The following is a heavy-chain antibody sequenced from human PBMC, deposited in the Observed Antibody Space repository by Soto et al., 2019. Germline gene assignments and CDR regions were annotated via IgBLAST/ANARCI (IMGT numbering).Heavy chain of an antibody. CDR3: ATEHDYGGNLGGMDV. J-gene: IGHJ6*02. CDR1: GASISSGGYY. V-gene: IGHV4-31*03. Sequence: TSETLSLTCTVSGASISSGGYYWTWIRQHPGKGLEWIGYIYYSGSTYYNPSLKSRVTISVDTSKNQFSLKLSSVTAADTALYYCATEHDYGGNLGGMDVWGQGTTVTVSS. CDR2: IYYSGST. D-gene: IGHD4-17*01.